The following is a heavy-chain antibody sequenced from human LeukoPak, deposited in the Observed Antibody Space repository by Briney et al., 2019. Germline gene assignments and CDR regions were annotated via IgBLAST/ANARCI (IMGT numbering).Heavy chain of an antibody. Sequence: GGSLRLSCAASRFTFNNYGLNWVRQAPGKGLEWVGFIRSKAYGGTTEYAASVKGRFTISRDDSKSIAYLQMNSLKTEDTAVYYCTRDRNYYGSGSYYSPTLNDYWGQGTLVTVSS. D-gene: IGHD3-10*01. CDR1: RFTFNNYG. CDR3: TRDRNYYGSGSYYSPTLNDY. V-gene: IGHV3-49*04. J-gene: IGHJ4*02. CDR2: IRSKAYGGTT.